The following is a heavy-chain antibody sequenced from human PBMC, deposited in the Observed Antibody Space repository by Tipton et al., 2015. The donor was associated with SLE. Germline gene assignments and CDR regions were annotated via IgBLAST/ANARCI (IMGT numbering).Heavy chain of an antibody. Sequence: TLSLTCTVSGGSISSSSYYWAWIRQPPGKGLEWIGSIYYSGITYYNPSLESRVTISVDTSKNQFSLKLSSATAADTAVFYCAHANWGTNFDYWGQGTLVTVSS. CDR1: GGSISSSSYY. D-gene: IGHD7-27*01. V-gene: IGHV4-39*07. J-gene: IGHJ4*02. CDR3: AHANWGTNFDY. CDR2: IYYSGIT.